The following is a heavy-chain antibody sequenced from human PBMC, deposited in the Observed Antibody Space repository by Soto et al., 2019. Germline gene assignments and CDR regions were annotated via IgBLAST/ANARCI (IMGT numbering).Heavy chain of an antibody. V-gene: IGHV3-13*01. D-gene: IGHD3-10*01. CDR3: ARAAGITMVRGEFDY. J-gene: IGHJ4*02. CDR2: IGTAGDT. Sequence: GGSLRLSCAASGFTFSSYDMHWVRQATGKGLEWVSAIGTAGDTYYPGSVKGRFTISRENAKNSLYLQMNSLRAEDTAVYYCARAAGITMVRGEFDYWGQGTLVTVSS. CDR1: GFTFSSYD.